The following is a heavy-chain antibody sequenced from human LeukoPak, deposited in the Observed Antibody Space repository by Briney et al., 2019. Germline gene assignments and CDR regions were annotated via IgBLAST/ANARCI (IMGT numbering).Heavy chain of an antibody. CDR2: INHSGST. Sequence: SETLSLTCTVYGGSFSGYYWSWIRQPPGKGLEWIGEINHSGSTNYNPSLKSRVIISVDTSKNQFSLKLSSVTAADTAVYYCARSGVGATFRGRGGAFDIWGQGTMVTVSS. CDR3: ARSGVGATFRGRGGAFDI. CDR1: GGSFSGYY. D-gene: IGHD1-26*01. V-gene: IGHV4-34*01. J-gene: IGHJ3*02.